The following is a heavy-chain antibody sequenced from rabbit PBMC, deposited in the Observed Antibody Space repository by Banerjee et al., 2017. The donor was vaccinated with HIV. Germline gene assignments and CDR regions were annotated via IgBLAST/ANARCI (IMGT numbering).Heavy chain of an antibody. CDR3: ARGGYPDRLDL. CDR2: IGTTSGDT. Sequence: QEQLKESGGGLVQPGGSLKLSCKASGFTLSSSYWMCWVRQAPGKGLEWIGCIGTTSGDTYYANWAKGRFTITRSTSLNTVTLQLNSLTAADTATYFCARGGYPDRLDLWGQGTLVTVS. J-gene: IGHJ5*01. V-gene: IGHV1S43*01. CDR1: GFTLSSSYW. D-gene: IGHD1-1*01.